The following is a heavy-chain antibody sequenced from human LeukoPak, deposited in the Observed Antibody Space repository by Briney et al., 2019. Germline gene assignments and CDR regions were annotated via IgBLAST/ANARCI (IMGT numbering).Heavy chain of an antibody. V-gene: IGHV3-23*01. CDR2: ITDAVGST. CDR1: GFTFSSSS. CDR3: AKEIFSGLLYIDY. Sequence: PGGSLRLSCAASGFTFSSSSISWVRQAPGKGLEWVSAITDAVGSTHYADSVKGRFTISSDNSKNTVYLQMNSLRPEDMAVYYCAKEIFSGLLYIDYWGQGTLVIVSS. D-gene: IGHD5-12*01. J-gene: IGHJ4*02.